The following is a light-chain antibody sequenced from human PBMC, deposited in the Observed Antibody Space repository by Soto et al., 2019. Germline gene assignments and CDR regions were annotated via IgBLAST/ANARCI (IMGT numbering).Light chain of an antibody. CDR3: CSYADSTTFYV. V-gene: IGLV2-23*01. CDR2: EGN. Sequence: QSVLTQPASVSESPGQSITISCTGTSSDVESYKLVSWYQQHPDKAPKLIIYEGNKRPSGVSNRFSGSKSGNTASLTISGLQAEDDADYHCCSYADSTTFYVFGTGTKVTVL. J-gene: IGLJ1*01. CDR1: SSDVESYKL.